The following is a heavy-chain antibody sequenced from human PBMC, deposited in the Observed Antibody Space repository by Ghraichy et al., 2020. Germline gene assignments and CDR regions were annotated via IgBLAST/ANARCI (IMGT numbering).Heavy chain of an antibody. CDR3: ARDYNGACDH. J-gene: IGHJ4*02. D-gene: IGHD3-10*01. CDR1: GFNFNNYA. CDR2: ISSTSAI. Sequence: GGSLRLSCAASGFNFNNYAMNWVRQAPGKGLEWVSYISSTSAIYYADSVRGRFTISRDNAKNSLYLQMNSLRDEAAAVYYCARDYNGACDHGGQGALVTVSA. V-gene: IGHV3-48*02.